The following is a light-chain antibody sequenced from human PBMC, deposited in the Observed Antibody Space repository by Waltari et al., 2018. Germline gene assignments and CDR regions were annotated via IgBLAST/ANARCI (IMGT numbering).Light chain of an antibody. CDR3: QTGGHGTWV. Sequence: QQPETGPRFLMKVNSDGLNRKGDEIPDRFSGSSSGSERYLSISSLQSEDEADYFCQTGGHGTWVFGGGTKLTVL. V-gene: IGLV4-69*01. CDR2: VNSDGLN. J-gene: IGLJ3*02.